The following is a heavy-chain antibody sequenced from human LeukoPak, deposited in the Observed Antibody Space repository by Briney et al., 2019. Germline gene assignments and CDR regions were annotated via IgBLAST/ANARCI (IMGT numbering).Heavy chain of an antibody. D-gene: IGHD3-10*01. J-gene: IGHJ5*02. CDR3: ARKRNYGSGSLFWFDP. Sequence: SETLSLTCTVSGGSISSYFWSWIRQSPGKGLEWIAYISYSGTTKYNPSLKSRVTISLDTSKNQFSLKLSSVTAADTAVYYCARKRNYGSGSLFWFDPWGQGTLVTVSS. V-gene: IGHV4-59*12. CDR2: ISYSGTT. CDR1: GGSISSYF.